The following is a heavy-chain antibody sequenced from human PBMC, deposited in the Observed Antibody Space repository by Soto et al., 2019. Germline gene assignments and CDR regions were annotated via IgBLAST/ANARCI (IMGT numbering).Heavy chain of an antibody. Sequence: QVQLQESGPGLVKPSETLSLTCTVSGGSVSSGNYYWSWLRQPPGKGLEWIGYFDYTGSINYNPSLNSRVTISIDASKTQFSLRLSSVTAADTAVYYCARSMFYSDGSNYSPFDYWGQGTLVTVSS. J-gene: IGHJ4*02. D-gene: IGHD3-22*01. V-gene: IGHV4-61*01. CDR1: GGSVSSGNYY. CDR2: FDYTGSI. CDR3: ARSMFYSDGSNYSPFDY.